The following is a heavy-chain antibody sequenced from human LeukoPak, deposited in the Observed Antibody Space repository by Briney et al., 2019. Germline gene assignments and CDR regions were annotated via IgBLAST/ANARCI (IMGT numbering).Heavy chain of an antibody. CDR1: GFTFSNYW. CDR2: INSDESTT. V-gene: IGHV3-74*01. J-gene: IGHJ4*02. Sequence: PGGSLRLSCAASGFTFSNYWMHWVRQAPGKGLLWVSRINSDESTTTYADSAKGRFTISRDNAKNTLYLQMNSLRAEDTAVYYCARDPGTAMGRALDYWGQGTLVTVSS. D-gene: IGHD5-18*01. CDR3: ARDPGTAMGRALDY.